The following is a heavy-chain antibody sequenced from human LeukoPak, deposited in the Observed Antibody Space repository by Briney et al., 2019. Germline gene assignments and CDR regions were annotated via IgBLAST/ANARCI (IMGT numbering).Heavy chain of an antibody. Sequence: ASVKVSCKVSGYTLTELSMHWVRQAPGKGLEWMGGFDPEDGETIYAQKLQGRVTMTTDTSTSTAYMELRSLRSDDTAVYYCARGRHSYCGGDCYRLDPWGQGTLVTVSS. CDR1: GYTLTELS. V-gene: IGHV1-24*01. CDR2: FDPEDGET. J-gene: IGHJ5*02. D-gene: IGHD2-21*02. CDR3: ARGRHSYCGGDCYRLDP.